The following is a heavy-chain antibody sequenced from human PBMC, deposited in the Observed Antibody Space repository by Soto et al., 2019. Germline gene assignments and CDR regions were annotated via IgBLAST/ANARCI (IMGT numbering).Heavy chain of an antibody. CDR2: IFDSGST. D-gene: IGHD4-17*01. J-gene: IGHJ2*01. CDR1: GGSISGGVYY. V-gene: IGHV4-30-4*01. CDR3: AREIIPLTTDWYFDL. Sequence: QVQLQESGPGLVKPSQTLSLTCTVSGGSISGGVYYWSWIRQPPGMGLEWIGYIFDSGSTYYNPSLKSRVTISVDTSKNQFSLRLSSVTAADTAVYYCAREIIPLTTDWYFDLWGRGTLVTVSS.